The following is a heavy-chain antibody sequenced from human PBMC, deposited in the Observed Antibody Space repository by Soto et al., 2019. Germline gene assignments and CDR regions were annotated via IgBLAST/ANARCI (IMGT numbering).Heavy chain of an antibody. J-gene: IGHJ4*02. CDR3: ARQMSSGWSAIDY. V-gene: IGHV4-59*08. CDR2: IYYSGRT. D-gene: IGHD6-19*01. Sequence: ASETLSLTRTVSGDSISTYYWSWIRQPPGKGLEWIGYIYYSGRTNSNPSLKSRVTISVDTSKNQLSLKLSSVTAADTAVYYCARQMSSGWSAIDYWGQGTLVTVSS. CDR1: GDSISTYY.